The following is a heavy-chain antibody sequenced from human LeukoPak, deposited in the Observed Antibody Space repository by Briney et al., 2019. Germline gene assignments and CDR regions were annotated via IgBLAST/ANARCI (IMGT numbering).Heavy chain of an antibody. CDR1: GGSISSSSYY. J-gene: IGHJ5*02. D-gene: IGHD3-22*01. V-gene: IGHV4-39*07. CDR2: IYYSGST. Sequence: SETLSLTCTVSGGSISSSSYYWGWIRQPPGKGLEWIGSIYYSGSTYYNPSLKSRVTISVDTSKNQFSLKLSSVTAADTAVYYCARAALYYDSSGSNWFDPWGQGTLVAVSS. CDR3: ARAALYYDSSGSNWFDP.